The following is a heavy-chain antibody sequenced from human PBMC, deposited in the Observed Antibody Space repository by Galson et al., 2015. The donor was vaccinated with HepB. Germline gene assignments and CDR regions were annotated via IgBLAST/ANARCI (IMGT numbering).Heavy chain of an antibody. CDR2: ISWNSGSI. CDR1: GFTSDDYA. Sequence: SLRLSCAASGFTSDDYAMHWVRQAPGKGLEWVSGISWNSGSIGYADSVKGRFTISRDNAKNSLYLQMNSLRVEDTALYYCAKDVGSSWYTDAFDIWGQGTMVTVSS. D-gene: IGHD6-13*01. V-gene: IGHV3-9*02. J-gene: IGHJ3*02. CDR3: AKDVGSSWYTDAFDI.